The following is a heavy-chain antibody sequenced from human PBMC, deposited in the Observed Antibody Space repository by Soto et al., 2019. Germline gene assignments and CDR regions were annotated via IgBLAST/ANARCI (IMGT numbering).Heavy chain of an antibody. CDR3: ARRYGKNAFDI. CDR1: GGSISSGNYY. Sequence: PSETLSLTCTVSGGSISSGNYYWSWIRQPPGKGLEWIGFISYSGSTYYNASLKSRVTISVDTSKNQFSLKLSSVTAADTAVYYCARRYGKNAFDIWGQGTMVTVSS. D-gene: IGHD5-18*01. V-gene: IGHV4-30-4*02. CDR2: ISYSGST. J-gene: IGHJ3*02.